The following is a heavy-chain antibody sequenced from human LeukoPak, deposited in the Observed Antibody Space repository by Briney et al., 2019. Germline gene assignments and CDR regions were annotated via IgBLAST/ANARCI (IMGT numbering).Heavy chain of an antibody. CDR2: INPSGGST. D-gene: IGHD7-27*01. CDR3: ATPLANWGTDWYFDL. Sequence: ASVKVSCKASGGTFSSYAISWVRQAPGQGLEWMGIINPSGGSTSYAQKFQGRVTMAEDTSTDTAYMELSSLRSEDTAVYYCATPLANWGTDWYFDLWGRGTLVTVSS. V-gene: IGHV1-46*01. J-gene: IGHJ2*01. CDR1: GGTFSSYA.